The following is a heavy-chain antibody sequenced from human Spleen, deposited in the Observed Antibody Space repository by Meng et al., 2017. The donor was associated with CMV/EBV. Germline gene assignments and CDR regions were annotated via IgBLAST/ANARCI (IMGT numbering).Heavy chain of an antibody. CDR3: ANNGDYFDY. V-gene: IGHV3-30*02. J-gene: IGHJ4*02. D-gene: IGHD2-8*01. CDR1: GFIFSNYG. Sequence: GESLKISCAASGFIFSNYGMHWVRQAPGKGLEWVAFIRYDGDSVKGRFTISRDNSKNTLYLQMNSLRAEDTAVYYCANNGDYFDYWGQGTLVTVSS. CDR2: IRYDG.